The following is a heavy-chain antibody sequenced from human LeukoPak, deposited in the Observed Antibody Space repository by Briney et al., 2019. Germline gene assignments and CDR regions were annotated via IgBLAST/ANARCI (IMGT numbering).Heavy chain of an antibody. CDR3: ARDSGTTGEVKFDP. CDR2: ISGSGII. D-gene: IGHD3-10*01. J-gene: IGHJ5*02. Sequence: SETLSLTCTVSGGSINSYWSWIRQPAGKGLEWIGHISGSGIITYNPSLKSRLSISIDTSKNQFSLKLMSVTAADTAVYYCARDSGTTGEVKFDPWGQGTLVTVSS. V-gene: IGHV4-4*07. CDR1: GGSINSY.